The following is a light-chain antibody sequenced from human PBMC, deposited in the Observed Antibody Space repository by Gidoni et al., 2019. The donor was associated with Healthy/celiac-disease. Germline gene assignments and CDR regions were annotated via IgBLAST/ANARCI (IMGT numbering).Light chain of an antibody. CDR2: DAS. J-gene: IGKJ4*01. CDR1: QDISNY. CDR3: QQYDNLPRT. V-gene: IGKV1-33*01. Sequence: IKLTQSPSSLSASVGDRVTITCQASQDISNYLNWYQQKPGKATKLMIYDASNLETGVPSRFSGSGSGTDFTFTISSLQPEDIATYYCQQYDNLPRTFGGGTKVEIK.